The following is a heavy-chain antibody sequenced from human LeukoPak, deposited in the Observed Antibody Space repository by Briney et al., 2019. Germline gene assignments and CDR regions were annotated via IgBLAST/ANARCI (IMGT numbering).Heavy chain of an antibody. CDR2: IYYSGST. J-gene: IGHJ4*02. CDR1: GGSISSSSYY. Sequence: PSETLSLTCTVSGGSISSSSYYWGGIRQPPGKGLEWMGSIYYSGSTYYNPSLKSRVTISVDTSKNQFSLKLSSVTAADTAVYYCARHQMEYSSSPLDYWGQGTLVTVSS. D-gene: IGHD6-6*01. CDR3: ARHQMEYSSSPLDY. V-gene: IGHV4-39*01.